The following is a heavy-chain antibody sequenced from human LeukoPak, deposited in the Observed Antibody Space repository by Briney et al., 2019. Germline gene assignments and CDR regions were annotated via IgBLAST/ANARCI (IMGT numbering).Heavy chain of an antibody. J-gene: IGHJ4*02. V-gene: IGHV3-30-3*01. D-gene: IGHD1-14*01. CDR2: ISYDGSNK. Sequence: RSLRLSCAASGFTFSSYAMHWVRQAPGKGLEWVAVISYDGSNKYYADSVKGRFTISRDNSKNTLYLQMNSLRAEDTAVYYCARDMGQGIFDYWGQGTLVTVSS. CDR3: ARDMGQGIFDY. CDR1: GFTFSSYA.